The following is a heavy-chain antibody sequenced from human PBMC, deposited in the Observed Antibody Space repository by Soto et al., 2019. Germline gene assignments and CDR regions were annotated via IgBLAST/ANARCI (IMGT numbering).Heavy chain of an antibody. CDR1: GFTFSSYG. D-gene: IGHD1-26*01. CDR2: ISYDGSNT. CDR3: AKEGGLSGSYYISSSYYFDY. Sequence: QVQLVESGGGVVQPGRSLRLSCVASGFTFSSYGMQWVRQAPGKGLEGVAIISYDGSNTYYADSVKGPFTISRDNSKNTLSLHMNSLRAEETSVYYCAKEGGLSGSYYISSSYYFDYWGQGTLVTVSS. V-gene: IGHV3-30*18. J-gene: IGHJ4*02.